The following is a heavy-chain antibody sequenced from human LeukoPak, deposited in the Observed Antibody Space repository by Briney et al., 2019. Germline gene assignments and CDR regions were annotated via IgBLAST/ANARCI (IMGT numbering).Heavy chain of an antibody. CDR1: GGSVSSYY. D-gene: IGHD3-10*01. CDR3: ARGFGDYYGSGSYDVDY. V-gene: IGHV4-59*02. CDR2: IYYSGST. Sequence: SETLSLTCTVSGGSVSSYYWSWIRQPPGKGLKWIGYIYYSGSTNYNPSLKSRVTISVDTSKNQFSLKLSSVTAADTAVYYCARGFGDYYGSGSYDVDYWGQGTLVTVSS. J-gene: IGHJ4*02.